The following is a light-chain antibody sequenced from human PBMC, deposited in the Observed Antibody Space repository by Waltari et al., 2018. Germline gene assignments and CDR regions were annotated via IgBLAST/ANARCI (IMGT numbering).Light chain of an antibody. J-gene: IGLJ1*01. Sequence: QSALTQPASVSGSPGQSITISCTGTSSAVGRYTFVSWFQQHPGNAPKLVIHDVSDRPSGVSSRFSGSKSGNTASLTISGLQAEDEADYYCFSYTSFNTRVFGTGTKVTVL. CDR2: DVS. CDR1: SSAVGRYTF. V-gene: IGLV2-14*03. CDR3: FSYTSFNTRV.